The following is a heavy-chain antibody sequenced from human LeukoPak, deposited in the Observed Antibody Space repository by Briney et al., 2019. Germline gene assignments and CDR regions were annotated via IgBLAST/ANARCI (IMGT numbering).Heavy chain of an antibody. CDR3: ASSSQMYSSSWYEGPSPSYYFDY. Sequence: SETLSLTCTVSGGSIGSYYWSWIRQPPGKGLEWIGYIYYSGSTNSNPSLKSRVTISVDTSKNQFSLKLSSVTAADTAVYYCASSSQMYSSSWYEGPSPSYYFDYWGQGTLVTVSS. CDR1: GGSIGSYY. D-gene: IGHD6-13*01. J-gene: IGHJ4*02. V-gene: IGHV4-59*01. CDR2: IYYSGST.